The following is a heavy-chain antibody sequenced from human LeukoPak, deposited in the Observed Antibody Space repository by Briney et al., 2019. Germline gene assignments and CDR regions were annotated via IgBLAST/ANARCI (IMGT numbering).Heavy chain of an antibody. V-gene: IGHV3-30-3*01. CDR1: GFPFSSFA. CDR2: ILYDGSNT. CDR3: VRDGNSGYAHYLYYGMDV. D-gene: IGHD5-12*01. J-gene: IGHJ6*02. Sequence: GGSLRLSCAASGFPFSSFAMHWVRQAPGKGLDWVAVILYDGSNTYYADSVKGRFTISRDNSKNTLYLQMNSLGAEDTALYYCVRDGNSGYAHYLYYGMDVWGQGTTVTVSS.